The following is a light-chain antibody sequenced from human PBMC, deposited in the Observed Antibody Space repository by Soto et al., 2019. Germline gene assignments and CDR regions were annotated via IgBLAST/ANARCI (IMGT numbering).Light chain of an antibody. Sequence: DIQMSQSPSSLSASVGDSVTITCRASETIKNYLNWYPQTPGRAPNPLIHSASTLHSGVPSRFSATKSATDLTLTIPSLQPEDCATYDCQQFYSAPITLGQGTRLEIK. CDR2: SAS. J-gene: IGKJ5*01. CDR3: QQFYSAPIT. CDR1: ETIKNY. V-gene: IGKV1-39*01.